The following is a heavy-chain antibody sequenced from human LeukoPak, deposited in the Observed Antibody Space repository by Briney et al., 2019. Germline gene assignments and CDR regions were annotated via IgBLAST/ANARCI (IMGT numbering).Heavy chain of an antibody. CDR3: ARRVVTIGDDAFDI. CDR2: IYHSGST. V-gene: IGHV4-38-2*01. CDR1: GYSISSGYY. J-gene: IGHJ3*02. D-gene: IGHD3-22*01. Sequence: SETLSLTCAVSGYSISSGYYWGWIRPPPGKGLKWIGSIYHSGSTYYNPSLKSRVTISVHTSKNQFSLKLTSVTAADTAVYFCARRVVTIGDDAFDIWGQGTMVTVSS.